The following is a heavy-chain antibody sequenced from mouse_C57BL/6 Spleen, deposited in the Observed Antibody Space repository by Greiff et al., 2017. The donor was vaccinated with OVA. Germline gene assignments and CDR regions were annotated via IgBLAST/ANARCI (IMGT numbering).Heavy chain of an antibody. D-gene: IGHD2-1*01. CDR2: IRLKSDNYAT. V-gene: IGHV6-3*01. CDR3: TVNYGNYDFDY. J-gene: IGHJ2*01. CDR1: GFTFSNYW. Sequence: EVQGVESGGGLVQPGGSMKLSCVASGFTFSNYWMNWVRQSPEKGLEWVAQIRLKSDNYATHYAESVKGRFTISRDDSKSSVYLQMNNLRAEDTGIYYCTVNYGNYDFDYWGQGTTLTVSS.